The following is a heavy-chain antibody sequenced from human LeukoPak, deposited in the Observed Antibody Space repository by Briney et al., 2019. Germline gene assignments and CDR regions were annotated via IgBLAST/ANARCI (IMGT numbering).Heavy chain of an antibody. CDR3: ARNAGTMVRGVIPYYFDY. CDR2: INHSGST. J-gene: IGHJ4*02. V-gene: IGHV4-34*01. CDR1: GGSFSGYY. Sequence: SETLSLTCAVYGGSFSGYYWSWIRQPPGKGLEWIGEINHSGSTNYNPSLKSRVTISVDTSKNQFSLKLSSVTAAETAVYYCARNAGTMVRGVIPYYFDYWGQGTLVTVSS. D-gene: IGHD3-10*01.